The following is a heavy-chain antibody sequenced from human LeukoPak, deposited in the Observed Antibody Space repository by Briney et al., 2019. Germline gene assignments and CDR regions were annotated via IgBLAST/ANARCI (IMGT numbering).Heavy chain of an antibody. J-gene: IGHJ5*02. CDR2: IYYSGST. CDR1: GGSISSSSYY. D-gene: IGHD3-10*01. Sequence: SETLSLTCTVSGGSISSSSYYWGWIRQPPGKGLEWIGSIYYSGSTYYNPSLKSRVTISVDTSKNQFSLKLSSVTAADTAVYYCARRGTMVRGPYGGWFDPWGQGTLVTVSS. V-gene: IGHV4-39*07. CDR3: ARRGTMVRGPYGGWFDP.